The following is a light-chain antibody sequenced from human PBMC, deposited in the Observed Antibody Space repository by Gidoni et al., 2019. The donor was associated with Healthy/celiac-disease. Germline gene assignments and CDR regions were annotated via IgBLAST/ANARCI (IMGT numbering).Light chain of an antibody. V-gene: IGKV4-1*01. J-gene: IGKJ3*01. CDR1: QSVVYSSNNRHY. Sequence: DIVMTQSPDSLAVSLGERATINCKSSQSVVYSSNNRHYLAWYQQKPGQPPKLLIYWASTRESGVPDRFSGSGSGTDFTLTISSLQAEDVAVYYCQQYYSTPFTFGAGTKVDIK. CDR2: WAS. CDR3: QQYYSTPFT.